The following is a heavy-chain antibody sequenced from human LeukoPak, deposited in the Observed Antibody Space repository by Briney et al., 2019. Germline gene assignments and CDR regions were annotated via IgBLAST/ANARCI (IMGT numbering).Heavy chain of an antibody. CDR3: ASLPRGMTTVTHPHYYYYYMDV. CDR1: GDSISSYY. V-gene: IGHV4-59*01. CDR2: IYYSGST. J-gene: IGHJ6*03. D-gene: IGHD4-11*01. Sequence: SETLSLTCTVSGDSISSYYWNWIRQPPGKGLEWIGYIYYSGSTNYNPSLKSRVTISINTSKNQFSLKLSSVTAADTAVYYCASLPRGMTTVTHPHYYYYYMDVWGKGTTVTVSS.